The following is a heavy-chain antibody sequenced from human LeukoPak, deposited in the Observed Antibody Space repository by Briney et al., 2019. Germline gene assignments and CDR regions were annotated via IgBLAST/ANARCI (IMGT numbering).Heavy chain of an antibody. Sequence: VASVKVSCKVSGYTLTELSMHWVRQAPGKGLEWMGGFDPEDGETIYAQKFQGRVTMTADTSTDTAYMELSSLRSEDTAVYYCAIGSGDVVVVAAMDYWGQGTLVTVSS. J-gene: IGHJ4*02. V-gene: IGHV1-24*01. CDR1: GYTLTELS. CDR3: AIGSGDVVVVAAMDY. D-gene: IGHD2-15*01. CDR2: FDPEDGET.